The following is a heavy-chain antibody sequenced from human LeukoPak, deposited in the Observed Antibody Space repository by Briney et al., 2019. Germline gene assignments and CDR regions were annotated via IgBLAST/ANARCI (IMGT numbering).Heavy chain of an antibody. J-gene: IGHJ4*02. V-gene: IGHV3-9*01. CDR2: IRWNSGSI. CDR3: ARVDTAMVTPDY. Sequence: PGGSLRLSCAASGFTFDDYAMHWVRQAPGKGLEWVSGIRWNSGSIGYADSVKGRFTISRGNAKNSLYLQMNSLRAEDTAVYYCARVDTAMVTPDYWGQGTLVTVSS. CDR1: GFTFDDYA. D-gene: IGHD5-18*01.